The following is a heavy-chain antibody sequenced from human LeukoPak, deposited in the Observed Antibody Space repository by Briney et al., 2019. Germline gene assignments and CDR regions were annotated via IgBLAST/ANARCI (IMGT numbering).Heavy chain of an antibody. V-gene: IGHV4-30-2*01. CDR3: ARGLSYGDHGLDY. J-gene: IGHJ4*02. D-gene: IGHD4-17*01. CDR2: INHSGST. Sequence: SQTLSLTCAVSGGSISSGGYSWSWIRQPPGKGLEWIGEINHSGSTNYNPSLKSRVTISVDTSKNQFSLKLSSVTAADTAVYYCARGLSYGDHGLDYWGQGTLVTVSS. CDR1: GGSISSGGYS.